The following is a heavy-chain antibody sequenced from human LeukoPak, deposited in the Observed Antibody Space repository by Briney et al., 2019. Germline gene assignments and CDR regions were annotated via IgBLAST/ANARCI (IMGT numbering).Heavy chain of an antibody. CDR2: ISGSGGST. V-gene: IGHV3-23*01. Sequence: PGGSLRLSCAASGFTFSSYAMSWVRQAPGKGLEWVSAISGSGGSTYYADSVKGRFTISRDNSKNTLYLQMNSLRAEDTAVYYCATTPGDVYYYDSSGYGRRDYWGQGTLVTVSS. J-gene: IGHJ4*02. CDR3: ATTPGDVYYYDSSGYGRRDY. D-gene: IGHD3-22*01. CDR1: GFTFSSYA.